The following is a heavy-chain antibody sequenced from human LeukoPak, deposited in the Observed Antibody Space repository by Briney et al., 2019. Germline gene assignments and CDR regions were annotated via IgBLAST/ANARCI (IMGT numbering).Heavy chain of an antibody. J-gene: IGHJ4*02. CDR2: INSDGSST. CDR3: AIIRIIAVPRLAPDDY. CDR1: GFTFSSYW. V-gene: IGHV3-74*01. Sequence: PGGSLRLSCAASGFTFSSYWMHWVRQAPGKGLVWVSRINSDGSSTSYADSVKGRFTISRDNSKNTLLLQMNSLRAEDTAVYYCAIIRIIAVPRLAPDDYWGQGTLVTVSS. D-gene: IGHD6-19*01.